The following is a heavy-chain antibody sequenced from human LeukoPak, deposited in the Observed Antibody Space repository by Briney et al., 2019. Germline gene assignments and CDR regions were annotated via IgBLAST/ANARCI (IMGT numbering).Heavy chain of an antibody. V-gene: IGHV3-13*04. D-gene: IGHD4-23*01. CDR2: IDTVGDT. CDR1: GFTFSSYY. CDR3: VRENSVANIAELDY. Sequence: GGSLRLSCAASGFTFSSYYIHWVRQVKGKGLEWVSAIDTVGDTYYPDSVKGRFTISRENAKNSLYLEMNSLRAGDTAVYYCVRENSVANIAELDYWGQGTLVTVSS. J-gene: IGHJ4*02.